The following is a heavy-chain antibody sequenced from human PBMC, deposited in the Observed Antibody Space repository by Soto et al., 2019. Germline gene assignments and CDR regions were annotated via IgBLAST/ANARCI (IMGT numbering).Heavy chain of an antibody. CDR1: GYTFTGYF. CDR3: ARVIRGAYYNSPLDT. V-gene: IGHV1-2*02. Sequence: AASLKVSCKASGYTFTGYFMHWVRQAPGQGLEWMGWINPYSGGADYAQSFQGRVTMTRDTSISTVYMELSRLRFDDTAVYYCARVIRGAYYNSPLDTWGQGTVVTVSS. J-gene: IGHJ5*02. CDR2: INPYSGGA. D-gene: IGHD3-10*01.